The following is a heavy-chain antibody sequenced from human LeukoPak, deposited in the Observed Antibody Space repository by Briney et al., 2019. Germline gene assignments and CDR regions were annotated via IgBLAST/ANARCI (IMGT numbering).Heavy chain of an antibody. V-gene: IGHV3-7*01. CDR1: GFSVSGYW. Sequence: GGSLRLSCAVSGFSVSGYWMTWVRQAPGKGLEWVASIKQDGSEKNYVDSVKGRFTISRDNAENSLFLQMNSLRVEDTAVYYCAREWQGRIAAAGTRIEGDYWGQGTLVAVSS. CDR3: AREWQGRIAAAGTRIEGDY. D-gene: IGHD6-13*01. CDR2: IKQDGSEK. J-gene: IGHJ4*02.